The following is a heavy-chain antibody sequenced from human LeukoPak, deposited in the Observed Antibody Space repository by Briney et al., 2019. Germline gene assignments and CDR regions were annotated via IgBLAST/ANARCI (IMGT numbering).Heavy chain of an antibody. CDR1: GYTLTELS. J-gene: IGHJ3*02. CDR3: ATEGPYGDYPHGAFDI. D-gene: IGHD4-17*01. Sequence: ASAKVSCKVSGYTLTELSMHWVRQAPGKGLEWMGGFDPEDGETIYAQKFQGRVTMTEDTFTDTAYMELSSLRSEDTAVYYCATEGPYGDYPHGAFDIWGQGTMVTVSS. CDR2: FDPEDGET. V-gene: IGHV1-24*01.